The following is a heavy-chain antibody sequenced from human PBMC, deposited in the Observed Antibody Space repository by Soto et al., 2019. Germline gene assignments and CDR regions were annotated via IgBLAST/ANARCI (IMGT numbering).Heavy chain of an antibody. V-gene: IGHV3-23*01. Sequence: GGSLRLSCAASGFTFTNYVMNWVRQTPGKGLEWVAKISGNGGSSLYADFVKGRFTISRDNSQYTLYLQMSSLTSEDTAVYYCAAFASSVGLSLGFWGQGTLVTVSS. CDR2: ISGNGGSS. CDR3: AAFASSVGLSLGF. D-gene: IGHD3-16*01. J-gene: IGHJ4*02. CDR1: GFTFTNYV.